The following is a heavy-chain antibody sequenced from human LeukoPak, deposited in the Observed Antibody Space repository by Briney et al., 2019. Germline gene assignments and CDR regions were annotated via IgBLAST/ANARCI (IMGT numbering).Heavy chain of an antibody. CDR2: IYYSGTS. Sequence: PSETLSLTCNVSGDSISGYYWSWIRQPPGKGLEWIGYIYYSGTSNYNPSLKSRVTISIDTSKNQFSLKLTSVTAADTAVYYCARVRTISSSFDPWGQGTLVTVSS. CDR3: ARVRTISSSFDP. J-gene: IGHJ5*02. D-gene: IGHD6-6*01. CDR1: GDSISGYY. V-gene: IGHV4-59*01.